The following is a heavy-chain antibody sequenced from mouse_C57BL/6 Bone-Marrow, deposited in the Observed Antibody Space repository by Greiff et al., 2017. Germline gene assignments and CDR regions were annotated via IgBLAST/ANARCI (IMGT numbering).Heavy chain of an antibody. CDR2: IHPNSGST. Sequence: VQLQQPGAELVKPGASVKLSCKASGYTFTSYWMHWVKQRPGQGLEWIGMIHPNSGSTNYNEKFKSKATLTVDKSSSTAYMQLSSLTSEDSAVSYGERGGYYSGSSWFAYWGQGTLVTVSA. D-gene: IGHD1-1*01. CDR1: GYTFTSYW. CDR3: ERGGYYSGSSWFAY. J-gene: IGHJ3*01. V-gene: IGHV1-64*01.